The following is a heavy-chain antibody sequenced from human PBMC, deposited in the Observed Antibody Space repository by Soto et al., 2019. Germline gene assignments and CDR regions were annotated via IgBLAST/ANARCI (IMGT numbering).Heavy chain of an antibody. CDR1: GGSFSGYY. CDR2: INHSGST. D-gene: IGHD2-15*01. V-gene: IGHV4-34*01. Sequence: QVQLQQWGAGLLKPSETLSLTCAVYGGSFSGYYWSWIRQPPGKGLEWIGKINHSGSTNYNPSLKSRVTISLDTSKNQFSLKLSSVTAADTAVYYCARADLVGVVVAATPWYFQHWGQGTLVTVSS. CDR3: ARADLVGVVVAATPWYFQH. J-gene: IGHJ1*01.